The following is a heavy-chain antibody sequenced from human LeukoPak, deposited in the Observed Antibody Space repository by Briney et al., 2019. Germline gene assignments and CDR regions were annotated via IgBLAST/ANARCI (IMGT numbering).Heavy chain of an antibody. J-gene: IGHJ3*02. CDR1: GGTFSSYA. Sequence: ASVKVSCKASGGTFSSYAISWVRQAPGQGLEWMGGIIPIFGTANYAQKFQGRVTITADKSTSTAYMELSSLRSEDTAVYYCARGAPDFRRGAFDIWGQGTMVTVSS. CDR2: IIPIFGTA. CDR3: ARGAPDFRRGAFDI. D-gene: IGHD1-26*01. V-gene: IGHV1-69*06.